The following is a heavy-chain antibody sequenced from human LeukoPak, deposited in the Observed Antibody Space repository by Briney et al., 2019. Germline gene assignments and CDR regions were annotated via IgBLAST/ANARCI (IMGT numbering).Heavy chain of an antibody. Sequence: GGSLRLSCAASGFTFDDYAMHWVRQAPGKGLEWVSLISRDAGSTYYADSVKGRFTISRDNSKNSLYLQMNSLRAEDTALYYCAKGTYYDFWSGAGDYYYYMDVWGKGTTVTVSS. CDR1: GFTFDDYA. J-gene: IGHJ6*03. D-gene: IGHD3-3*01. CDR3: AKGTYYDFWSGAGDYYYYMDV. V-gene: IGHV3-43D*03. CDR2: ISRDAGST.